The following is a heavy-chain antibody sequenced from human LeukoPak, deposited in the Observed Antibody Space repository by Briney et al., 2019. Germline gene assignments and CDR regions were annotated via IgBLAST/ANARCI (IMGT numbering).Heavy chain of an antibody. CDR2: ISNDDRNK. Sequence: PGGSLRLSCVASGFNFHNFAMHWVRQAPGKGLEWVAVISNDDRNKYYTDSVKGRFIISRDNSKNTLYLQMNSLRAEDTAVYYCAKDQDGGYDPLDYWGQGTLVTVSS. J-gene: IGHJ4*02. V-gene: IGHV3-30*04. CDR1: GFNFHNFA. CDR3: AKDQDGGYDPLDY. D-gene: IGHD5-12*01.